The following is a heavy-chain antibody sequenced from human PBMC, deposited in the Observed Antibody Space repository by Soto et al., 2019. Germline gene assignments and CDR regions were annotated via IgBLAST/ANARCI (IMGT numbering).Heavy chain of an antibody. D-gene: IGHD2-15*01. CDR2: IGTAGDT. CDR1: GFTFSSYD. CDR3: ARGSSPVVVAANTYYYYYGMDV. V-gene: IGHV3-13*04. J-gene: IGHJ6*02. Sequence: EVQLVESGGGLVQPGGSLRLSCAASGFTFSSYDMHWVRQATGKGLEWVSAIGTAGDTYYPGSVKGRFTISRENAKNSLYLQMNRLRAGDTAVYYCARGSSPVVVAANTYYYYYGMDVWGQGTTVTVSS.